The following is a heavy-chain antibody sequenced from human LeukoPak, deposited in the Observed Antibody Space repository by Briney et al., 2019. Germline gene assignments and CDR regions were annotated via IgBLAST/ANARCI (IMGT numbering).Heavy chain of an antibody. V-gene: IGHV4-59*01. CDR1: CGSISSYY. D-gene: IGHD3-22*01. CDR3: AGGNFYDSRGHPYHFHF. Sequence: SATLSLTCTVSCGSISSYYWSWLRMPPRKGLEWIGYIYYSENTNYNSSLQSRVTISEDTSKNQFSLKLTSVTAADTAVYYCAGGNFYDSRGHPYHFHFWGQGTLVSVSS. J-gene: IGHJ4*02. CDR2: IYYSENT.